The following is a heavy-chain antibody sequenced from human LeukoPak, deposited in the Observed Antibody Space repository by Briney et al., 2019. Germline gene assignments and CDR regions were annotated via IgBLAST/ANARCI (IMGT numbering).Heavy chain of an antibody. CDR1: GYTFTGYY. V-gene: IGHV1-2*06. D-gene: IGHD6-6*01. Sequence: APVKVCCKASGYTFTGYYMHWVRQAPGQGLEWMGRINPNSGGTNYAQKFQGRVTMTRDTSISTAYMELSRLRSDDPAVYYCARDIEYSSSFDYWGQGTLVTVSS. CDR2: INPNSGGT. J-gene: IGHJ4*02. CDR3: ARDIEYSSSFDY.